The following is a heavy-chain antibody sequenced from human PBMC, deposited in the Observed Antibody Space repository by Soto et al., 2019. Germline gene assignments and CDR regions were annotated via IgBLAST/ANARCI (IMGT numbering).Heavy chain of an antibody. J-gene: IGHJ4*02. CDR3: ARSQEVVVVPAAPIDY. Sequence: ASVKVSCKTSGYTFSNYYINWVRQAPGQGLEWMGGINPSGGGTSYAQKFQGRVTMTRVTSTSTVYMDLSSLRSEDTAVYYCARSQEVVVVPAAPIDYWGQGTLVTVSS. CDR1: GYTFSNYY. D-gene: IGHD2-2*01. CDR2: INPSGGGT. V-gene: IGHV1-46*01.